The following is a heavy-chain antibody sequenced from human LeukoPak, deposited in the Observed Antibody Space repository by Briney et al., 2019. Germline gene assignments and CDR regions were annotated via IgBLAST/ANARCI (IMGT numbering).Heavy chain of an antibody. CDR1: GYTFTSYD. CDR2: INPNSGGT. D-gene: IGHD3-9*01. Sequence: ASVKVSCKASGYTFTSYDINWVRQATGQGLEWMGWINPNSGGTNYAQKFQGRVTMTRDTSISTAYMELSRLRSDDTAVYYCASGGAGYSTFDYWGQGTLVTVSS. V-gene: IGHV1-2*02. J-gene: IGHJ4*02. CDR3: ASGGAGYSTFDY.